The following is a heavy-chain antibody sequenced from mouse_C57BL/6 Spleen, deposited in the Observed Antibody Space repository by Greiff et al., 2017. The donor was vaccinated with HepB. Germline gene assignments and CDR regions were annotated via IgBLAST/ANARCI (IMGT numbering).Heavy chain of an antibody. CDR2: INPSTGGT. V-gene: IGHV1-42*01. D-gene: IGHD1-1*01. Sequence: EVKLQESGPELVKPGASVKISCKASGYSFTGYYMNWVKQSPEKSLEWIGEINPSTGGTTYNQKFKAKATLTVDKSSSTAYMQLKSLTSEDSAVYYCARWDYGSSYEDFDVWGTGTTVTVSS. CDR3: ARWDYGSSYEDFDV. CDR1: GYSFTGYY. J-gene: IGHJ1*03.